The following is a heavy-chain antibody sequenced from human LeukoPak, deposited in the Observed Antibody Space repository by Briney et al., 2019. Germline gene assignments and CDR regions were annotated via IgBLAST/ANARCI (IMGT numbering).Heavy chain of an antibody. Sequence: PGGSLRLSCAASGFTFSSYAMHWVRQAPGKGLEWVAVISYDGSNKYYADSVKGRFTISRDNAKNSLYLQMNSLRAEDTAVYYCARMGPYGWGYYYYGMDVWGQGTTVTVSS. CDR2: ISYDGSNK. V-gene: IGHV3-30-3*01. CDR1: GFTFSSYA. CDR3: ARMGPYGWGYYYYGMDV. D-gene: IGHD6-19*01. J-gene: IGHJ6*02.